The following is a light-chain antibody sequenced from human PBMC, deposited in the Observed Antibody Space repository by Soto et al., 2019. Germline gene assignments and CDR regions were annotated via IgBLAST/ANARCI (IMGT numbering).Light chain of an antibody. J-gene: IGLJ3*02. CDR1: SGHSSYI. Sequence: QSVLTQSSSASASLGSSVKLTCTLSSGHSSYIIAWHQQQPGKAPRYLMKLEGSGSYNQGSGVPDRFYGSSSGADRYLTISSLQFEDEADYYCETWDSNTRVFGGGTKVTVL. CDR3: ETWDSNTRV. V-gene: IGLV4-60*02. CDR2: LEGSGSY.